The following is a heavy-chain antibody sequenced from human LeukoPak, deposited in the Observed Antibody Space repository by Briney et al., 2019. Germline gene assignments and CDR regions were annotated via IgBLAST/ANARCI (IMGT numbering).Heavy chain of an antibody. Sequence: SETLSLTCAVYGGSFSGYYWSWIRQPPGKGLEWIGEINHSGSTNYNPSLKSRVTISVDTSKNQFSLKLSSVTAADTAVYYCASTNFFRVWGSYRYNWFDPWGQGTLVTGSS. V-gene: IGHV4-34*01. D-gene: IGHD3-16*02. CDR1: GGSFSGYY. CDR2: INHSGST. CDR3: ASTNFFRVWGSYRYNWFDP. J-gene: IGHJ5*02.